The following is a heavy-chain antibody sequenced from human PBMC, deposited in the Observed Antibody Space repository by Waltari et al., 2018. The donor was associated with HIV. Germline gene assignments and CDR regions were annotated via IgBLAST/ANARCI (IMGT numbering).Heavy chain of an antibody. J-gene: IGHJ5*02. Sequence: QVQLGQSGAEVKKPGASVKVSCKVSGYRLSELSMHCVRQAPGKGLEWMGGFDPEHGETIYAKKFQCRVTMTEDTSTDTGYMELSSLRSEDPAVYYCATPTIPVGELSPPPWGQGTLVTVSS. CDR3: ATPTIPVGELSPPP. CDR1: GYRLSELS. V-gene: IGHV1-24*01. D-gene: IGHD3-16*02. CDR2: FDPEHGET.